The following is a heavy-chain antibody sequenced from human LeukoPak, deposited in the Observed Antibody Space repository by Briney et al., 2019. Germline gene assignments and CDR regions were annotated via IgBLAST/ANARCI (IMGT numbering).Heavy chain of an antibody. D-gene: IGHD6-6*01. Sequence: GGSLRLSCAAPGFTFDDYAMHWVRQAPGKGLEWVSGISWNSGSIGYADSVKGRFTISRDNAKNSLYLQMNSLRAEDMALYYCVARHGSSVDYWGQGTLVTVSS. CDR3: VARHGSSVDY. J-gene: IGHJ4*02. CDR1: GFTFDDYA. CDR2: ISWNSGSI. V-gene: IGHV3-9*03.